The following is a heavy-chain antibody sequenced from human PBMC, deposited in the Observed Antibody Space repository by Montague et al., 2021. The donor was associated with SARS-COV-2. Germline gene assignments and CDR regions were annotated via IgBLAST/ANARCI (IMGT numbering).Heavy chain of an antibody. Sequence: SLRLSCAASGFTFSSYAMSWVRQAPGKGLEWVSAISGSGGSTYYSDSVKGRFTISRDNSKNTLYLQMNSLRAEDTAVYYCAKDTDGDTGWYFDYWGQGTLVTVSS. V-gene: IGHV3-23*01. D-gene: IGHD4-17*01. CDR3: AKDTDGDTGWYFDY. J-gene: IGHJ4*02. CDR1: GFTFSSYA. CDR2: ISGSGGST.